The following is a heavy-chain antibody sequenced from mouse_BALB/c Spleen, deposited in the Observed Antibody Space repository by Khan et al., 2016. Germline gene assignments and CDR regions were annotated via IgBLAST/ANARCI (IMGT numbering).Heavy chain of an antibody. CDR3: ARTYGYDDYYAMDY. J-gene: IGHJ4*01. CDR2: IDPANGNT. CDR1: GFNIKDTY. D-gene: IGHD2-2*01. V-gene: IGHV14-3*02. Sequence: VQLQQSGAELVKPGASVKLSCTASGFNIKDTYMHWVKQRPEQGLEWIGRIDPANGNTKYDPKFQGKATITADTSSNTAYLQLSSLTSEDTAVYYCARTYGYDDYYAMDYRGQGTSVTVSS.